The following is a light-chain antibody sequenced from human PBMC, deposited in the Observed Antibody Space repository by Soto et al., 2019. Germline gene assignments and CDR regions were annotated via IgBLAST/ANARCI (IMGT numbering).Light chain of an antibody. CDR1: QSSSSW. V-gene: IGKV1-5*01. Sequence: DIPMTKAPSTLYASVEVRVTITCRASQSSSSWLAWYQQKPGKAPKLLIYHASSLESGVQSRFSGSGSGTEFPLTISSLQPDDFATYYFQQYNSYSLTFGPGKKVDIK. J-gene: IGKJ3*01. CDR3: QQYNSYSLT. CDR2: HAS.